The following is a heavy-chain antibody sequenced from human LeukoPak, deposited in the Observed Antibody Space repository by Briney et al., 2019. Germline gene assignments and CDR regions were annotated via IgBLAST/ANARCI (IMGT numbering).Heavy chain of an antibody. D-gene: IGHD3-10*01. CDR3: ARGSMVRGVFYYFDY. CDR2: IYYSGST. CDR1: GGSISRHY. V-gene: IGHV4-59*11. Sequence: SETLSLTCTVSGGSISRHYWSWIRQPPGKGLEWIGYIYYSGSTNYNPSLKSRVTISVDTSKNLFSLKLSSVTAADTAVYYCARGSMVRGVFYYFDYWGQGTLVTVSS. J-gene: IGHJ4*02.